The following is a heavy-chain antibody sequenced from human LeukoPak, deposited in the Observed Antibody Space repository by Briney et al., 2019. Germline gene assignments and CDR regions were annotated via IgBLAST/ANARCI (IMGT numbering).Heavy chain of an antibody. Sequence: ASVKVSCKASGYTFTSYGIGWVRQAPGQGLEWMGWISAYNGNTNYAQKLQGRVTMTADTSTSTAYMELRSLRSDDTAVYYCAREVPYCSSTSCYKFDPWGQGTLVTVSS. J-gene: IGHJ5*02. CDR3: AREVPYCSSTSCYKFDP. CDR2: ISAYNGNT. D-gene: IGHD2-2*02. V-gene: IGHV1-18*01. CDR1: GYTFTSYG.